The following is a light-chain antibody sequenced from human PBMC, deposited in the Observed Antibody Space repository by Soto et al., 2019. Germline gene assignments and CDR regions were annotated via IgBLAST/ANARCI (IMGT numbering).Light chain of an antibody. J-gene: IGKJ1*01. Sequence: EIVLTQSPGSLSLSPGERATLSCRASQSVDSRFFAWYQQRPGQAPRLLIYGASRRATGIPDRFTGSGSGTAFTLTISGLEPEDVALYYCQQYDSSVTFGLGTKVEIK. V-gene: IGKV3-20*01. CDR1: QSVDSRF. CDR3: QQYDSSVT. CDR2: GAS.